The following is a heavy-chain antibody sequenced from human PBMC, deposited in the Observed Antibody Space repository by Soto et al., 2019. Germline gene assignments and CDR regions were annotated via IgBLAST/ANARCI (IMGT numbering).Heavy chain of an antibody. D-gene: IGHD1-1*01. V-gene: IGHV3-66*01. CDR3: APNNPPTVRATSDY. J-gene: IGHJ4*02. Sequence: GGSLRLSCAASGFTVSSNYMSWVRQAPGKGLEWVSVIYSGGSTYYADSVKGRFTISRDNSKNTLYLQMNSLRAEDTAVYYCAPNNPPTVRATSDYWGQGTLATVSS. CDR2: IYSGGST. CDR1: GFTVSSNY.